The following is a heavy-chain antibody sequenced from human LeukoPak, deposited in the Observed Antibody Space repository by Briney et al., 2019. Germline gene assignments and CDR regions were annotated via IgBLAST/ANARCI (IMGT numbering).Heavy chain of an antibody. CDR2: MHPNSGNT. CDR3: ASSVGFKYGSDDFAI. Sequence: ASVEVSCKASGYTFTHYVINWVRQATGLGVEWMGWMHPNSGNTGYAQKLQGRVTITPAESTTPAYIEMSNLGSEDTAVYYCASSVGFKYGSDDFAIWGQGTLVTVSS. V-gene: IGHV1-8*03. D-gene: IGHD3-10*01. CDR1: GYTFTHYV. J-gene: IGHJ3*02.